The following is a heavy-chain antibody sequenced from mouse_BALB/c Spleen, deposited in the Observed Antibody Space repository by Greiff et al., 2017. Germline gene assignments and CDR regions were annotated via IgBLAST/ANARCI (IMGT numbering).Heavy chain of an antibody. CDR2: IYPGGGYT. V-gene: IGHV1-63*02. J-gene: IGHJ3*01. Sequence: QVQLKESGAELVRPGTSVKISCKASGYTFTNYWLGWVKQRPGHGLEWIGDIYPGGGYTNYNEKFKGKATLTADTSSSTAYMQLSSLTSEDSAVYFCANYYGSSYRFAYWGQGTLVTVSA. CDR3: ANYYGSSYRFAY. CDR1: GYTFTNYW. D-gene: IGHD1-1*01.